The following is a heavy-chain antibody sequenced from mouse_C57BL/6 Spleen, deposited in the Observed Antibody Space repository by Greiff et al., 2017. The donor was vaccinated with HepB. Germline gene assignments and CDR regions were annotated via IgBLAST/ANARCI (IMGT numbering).Heavy chain of an antibody. CDR1: GFTFSDYG. CDR2: ISNLAYSI. J-gene: IGHJ4*01. V-gene: IGHV5-15*01. CDR3: ARQPTTVVATGYYAMDY. D-gene: IGHD1-1*01. Sequence: VQRVESGGGLVQPGGSLKLSCAASGFTFSDYGMAWVRQAPRKGPEWVAFISNLAYSIYYADTVTGRFTISRENAKNTLYLEMSSLRSEDTAMYYCARQPTTVVATGYYAMDYWGQGTSVTVSS.